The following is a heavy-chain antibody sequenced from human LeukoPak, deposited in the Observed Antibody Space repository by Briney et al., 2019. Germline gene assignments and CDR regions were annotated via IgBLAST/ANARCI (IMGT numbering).Heavy chain of an antibody. J-gene: IGHJ4*02. CDR3: AKDRTPSGIAAAGTKVDY. V-gene: IGHV3-23*01. Sequence: GSLRLSCAASGFTFSSYAMSWVRQAPGKGLEWVSAISGSGGSTYYADSVKGRFTISRDNSKNTLYLQMNSLRAEDTAVYYCAKDRTPSGIAAAGTKVDYWGQGTLVTVSS. CDR2: ISGSGGST. D-gene: IGHD6-13*01. CDR1: GFTFSSYA.